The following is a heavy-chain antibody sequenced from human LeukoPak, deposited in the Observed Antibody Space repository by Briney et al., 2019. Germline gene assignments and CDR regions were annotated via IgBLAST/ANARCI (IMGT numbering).Heavy chain of an antibody. Sequence: ASVKVSCKASGYTFTGYYMHWVRQAPGQGLEWMGWINPNSGGTNYAQKFQGRVTMTRDTSISTAYVELSRLRSDDTAVYYCARPMATTRIGDFDYWGQGTLVTVSS. V-gene: IGHV1-2*02. D-gene: IGHD5-24*01. J-gene: IGHJ4*02. CDR3: ARPMATTRIGDFDY. CDR1: GYTFTGYY. CDR2: INPNSGGT.